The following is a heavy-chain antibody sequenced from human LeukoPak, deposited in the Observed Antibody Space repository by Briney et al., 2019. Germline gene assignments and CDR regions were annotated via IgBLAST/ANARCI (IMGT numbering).Heavy chain of an antibody. V-gene: IGHV4-4*09. D-gene: IGHD3-16*01. Sequence: PSETLSLTCSVSGGSLTNYYWGWIRQPPGKGLEGIGYIHSDGTTNYDSSLQSRVAISLDTSKNQFTLRLYSVADTATALYFCARLNFRGGEALHFDSWGQGTLVTVSS. CDR2: IHSDGTT. CDR3: ARLNFRGGEALHFDS. CDR1: GGSLTNYY. J-gene: IGHJ4*02.